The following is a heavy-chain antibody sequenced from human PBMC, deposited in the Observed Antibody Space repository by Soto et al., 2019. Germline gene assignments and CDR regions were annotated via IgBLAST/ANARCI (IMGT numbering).Heavy chain of an antibody. V-gene: IGHV1-18*04. CDR2: ISGYNGNT. J-gene: IGHJ5*02. CDR1: GYTFTNYG. D-gene: IGHD6-19*01. Sequence: ASVKVSCMASGYTFTNYGISWVRPAPGQGLDWMGWISGYNGNTDYAQKYQGRVTMATDTSTSTAYMELRSLSFDDTAVYYCARDRLVSSGWYILGEYNWFDPWGQGTLVTVS. CDR3: ARDRLVSSGWYILGEYNWFDP.